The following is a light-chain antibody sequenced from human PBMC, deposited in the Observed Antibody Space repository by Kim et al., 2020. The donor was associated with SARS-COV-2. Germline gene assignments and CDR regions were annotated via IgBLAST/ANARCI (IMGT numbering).Light chain of an antibody. J-gene: IGLJ3*02. CDR3: GSYGGSNNLV. Sequence: QSALTQPPSASGSPGQSVTISCTGTSSYVCGYKYVSWYQQHPGKAPKLMIYEVNKLHSGVPNRFSGSKSGNTAFLTVSGLPAEDEADYYCGSYGGSNNLVFGGGNKVTV. CDR1: SSYVCGYKY. CDR2: EVN. V-gene: IGLV2-8*01.